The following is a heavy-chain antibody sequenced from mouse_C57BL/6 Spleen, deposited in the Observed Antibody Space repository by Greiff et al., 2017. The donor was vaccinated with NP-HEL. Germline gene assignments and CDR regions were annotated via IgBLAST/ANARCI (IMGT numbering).Heavy chain of an antibody. CDR3: ARHDYYGSSFLYAMDY. V-gene: IGHV2-6-1*01. Sequence: VQLVESGPGLVAPSQSLSITCTVSGFSLTSYGVHWVRQPPGKGLEWLVVIWSDGSTTYNSALKSRLSISKDNSKSQVFLKMNSLQTDDTAMYYCARHDYYGSSFLYAMDYWGQGTSVTVSS. CDR2: IWSDGST. CDR1: GFSLTSYG. D-gene: IGHD1-1*01. J-gene: IGHJ4*01.